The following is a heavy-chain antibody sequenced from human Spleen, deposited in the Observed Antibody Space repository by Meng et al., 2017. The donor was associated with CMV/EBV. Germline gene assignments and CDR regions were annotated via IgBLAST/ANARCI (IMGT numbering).Heavy chain of an antibody. V-gene: IGHV4-39*07. Sequence: SETLSLTYTVSGGSISSSSYYWGWIRQPPGKGLEWIGSIYYSGSTYYNPSLKSRVTISVDTSKNQFSLKLSSVTAADTAVYYCARVAEERFSDYWGQGTLVTVSS. CDR3: ARVAEERFSDY. CDR2: IYYSGST. CDR1: GGSISSSSYY. J-gene: IGHJ4*02.